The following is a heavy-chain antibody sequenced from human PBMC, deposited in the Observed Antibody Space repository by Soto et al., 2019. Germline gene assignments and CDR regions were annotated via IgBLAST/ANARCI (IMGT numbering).Heavy chain of an antibody. CDR2: INHSGST. CDR1: GGSFSGYY. V-gene: IGHV4-34*01. Sequence: SETLSLTCAVYGGSFSGYYWSWIRQPPGKGLEWIGEINHSGSTNHNPSLKSRVTISVDTSKNQFSLNLSSVTAADTAVYYCSIETPDRGYSYGYRYYYYYMDVWGKGTTVTVSS. CDR3: SIETPDRGYSYGYRYYYYYMDV. D-gene: IGHD5-18*01. J-gene: IGHJ6*03.